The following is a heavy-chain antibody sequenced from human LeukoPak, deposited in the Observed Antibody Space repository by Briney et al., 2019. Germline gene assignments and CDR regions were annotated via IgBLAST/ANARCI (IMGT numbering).Heavy chain of an antibody. CDR1: GFTFSGSA. V-gene: IGHV3-73*01. Sequence: WGSLRLTCAASGFTFSGSAMHWVRQASGKGLEWVGRIRSKANSYATAYAASVKGRFTISRDDSKNTAYLQMNSLKTEDTAVYYCTRNRPWFGEFYGMDVWGQGTTVTVSS. CDR3: TRNRPWFGEFYGMDV. J-gene: IGHJ6*02. D-gene: IGHD3-10*01. CDR2: IRSKANSYAT.